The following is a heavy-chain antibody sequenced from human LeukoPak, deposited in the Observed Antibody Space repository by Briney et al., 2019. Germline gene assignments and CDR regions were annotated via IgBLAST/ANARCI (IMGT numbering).Heavy chain of an antibody. CDR2: ISYDGSNK. V-gene: IGHV3-30*18. CDR3: AKDVVYSSSLPDFDY. J-gene: IGHJ4*02. CDR1: GFTFSSYG. Sequence: GGSLRLSCAASGFTFSSYGMHWVRQAPGKGLEWVAVISYDGSNKYYVDSVKGRFTISRDNSKNTLYLQMNSLRAEDTAVYYCAKDVVYSSSLPDFDYWGQGTLVTVSS. D-gene: IGHD6-13*01.